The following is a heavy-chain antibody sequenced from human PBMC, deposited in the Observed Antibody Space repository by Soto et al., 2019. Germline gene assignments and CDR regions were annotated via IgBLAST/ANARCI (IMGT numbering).Heavy chain of an antibody. CDR1: GYTFTSYA. V-gene: IGHV1-3*01. D-gene: IGHD3-16*01. J-gene: IGHJ5*02. CDR2: INVGNGNT. Sequence: ASVKVSCKASGYTFTSYAMHWVRQAPGQRLEWMGWINVGNGNTKFSQKFQGRVTITRDTSISTAYMELSSLKSEDTAVYYCARMGWGEPNKPTIGSAPWGQDPWSPSPQ. CDR3: ARMGWGEPNKPTIGSAP.